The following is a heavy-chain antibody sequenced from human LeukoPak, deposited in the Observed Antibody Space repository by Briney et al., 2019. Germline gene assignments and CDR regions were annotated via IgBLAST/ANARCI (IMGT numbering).Heavy chain of an antibody. D-gene: IGHD3-3*01. V-gene: IGHV3-7*01. CDR1: GFSFSSYW. J-gene: IGHJ6*03. Sequence: GGSLRLSCEGSGFSFSSYWMTWVRQSPGKGPEWVANIKQDGSEKYYVDSVKGRFTISRDNAKNSLYLQMNSLRAEDTAVYYCARHNYDFWSVYMDVWGKGTTVTVSS. CDR3: ARHNYDFWSVYMDV. CDR2: IKQDGSEK.